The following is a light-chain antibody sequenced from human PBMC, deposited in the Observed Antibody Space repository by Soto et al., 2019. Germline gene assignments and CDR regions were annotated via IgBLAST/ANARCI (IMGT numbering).Light chain of an antibody. CDR1: ISHIGSSNL. J-gene: IGLJ1*01. Sequence: QCLLTQPASVSGSPGQSITIACTASISHIGSSNLVSWYQHHSGKAPKLIIYEGNKRPSGVSNRFSGSKYGKTASLTISGLQAEDEGTYYCCSYAGSSPLSVFGTGTKVTVL. CDR2: EGN. V-gene: IGLV2-23*01. CDR3: CSYAGSSPLSV.